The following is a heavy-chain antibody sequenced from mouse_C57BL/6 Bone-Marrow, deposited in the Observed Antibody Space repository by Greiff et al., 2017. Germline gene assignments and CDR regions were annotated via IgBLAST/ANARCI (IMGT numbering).Heavy chain of an antibody. CDR2: INPSNGGT. CDR3: ARSFSIYYYGSSGDFDY. J-gene: IGHJ2*01. D-gene: IGHD1-1*01. V-gene: IGHV1-53*01. CDR1: GYTFTSYW. Sequence: VKLQQPGTELVKPGASVKLSCKASGYTFTSYWMHWVKQRPGQGLEWIGNINPSNGGTNYNEKFKIKATLTVDKSSSTDYMQLSSLTSEDSAVYYCARSFSIYYYGSSGDFDYWGQGTTLTVSS.